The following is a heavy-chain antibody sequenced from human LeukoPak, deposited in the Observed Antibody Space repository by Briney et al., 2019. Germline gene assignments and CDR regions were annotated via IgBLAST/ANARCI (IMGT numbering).Heavy chain of an antibody. CDR3: ARVNYDSLTGYIFDY. D-gene: IGHD3-9*01. Sequence: SGTLSLTCAVSGGSISSSNWWSWVRQPPGKGLEWIGEIYHSESTNYNPSLKSRVTISVDKSKNQFSLKLSSVNAADTAVYYCARVNYDSLTGYIFDYWGQGTLVTVSS. V-gene: IGHV4-4*02. CDR2: IYHSEST. CDR1: GGSISSSNW. J-gene: IGHJ4*02.